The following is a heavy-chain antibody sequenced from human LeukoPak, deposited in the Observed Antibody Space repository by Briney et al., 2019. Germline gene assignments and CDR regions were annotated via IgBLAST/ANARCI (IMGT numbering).Heavy chain of an antibody. CDR2: IKGDESAR. CDR3: ARDVVGSLDY. D-gene: IGHD1-26*01. V-gene: IGHV3-7*01. J-gene: IGHJ4*02. CDR1: GFTFSSYW. Sequence: GESLRLSCAAPGFTFSSYWMAWVRQAPGKGLEWVANIKGDESARHQADSVKGRFTISRDNTRNSLYLQMTNLRGDDTAVYYCARDVVGSLDYWGQGTLVTVSS.